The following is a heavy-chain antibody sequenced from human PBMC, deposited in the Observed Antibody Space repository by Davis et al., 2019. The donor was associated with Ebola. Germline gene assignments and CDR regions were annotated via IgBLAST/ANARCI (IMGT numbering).Heavy chain of an antibody. CDR2: ISGSGGST. D-gene: IGHD3-9*01. Sequence: GESLKISCAASGFTFSSYAMSWVRQAPGEGLEWVSAISGSGGSTYYADSVEGRFTINRDNSKNTLYLQMNSLRAEDTAVYYCTKDQSPKYDILTGYKSAFDIWGQGTMVTVSS. J-gene: IGHJ3*02. V-gene: IGHV3-23*01. CDR1: GFTFSSYA. CDR3: TKDQSPKYDILTGYKSAFDI.